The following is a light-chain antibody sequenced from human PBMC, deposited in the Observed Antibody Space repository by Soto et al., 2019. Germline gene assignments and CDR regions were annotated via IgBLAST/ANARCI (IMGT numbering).Light chain of an antibody. J-gene: IGKJ2*01. CDR1: RSVTSNF. CDR3: QQYGSSPRRT. Sequence: NELTQSPGTLSLSPGERATLSCRASRSVTSNFVAWYQQKPGQAPRLLVYGASTRAIDIPERFSGSGSGTDFSLTINRLEPEDFAVYFCQQYGSSPRRTFGQGTKVEIK. CDR2: GAS. V-gene: IGKV3-20*01.